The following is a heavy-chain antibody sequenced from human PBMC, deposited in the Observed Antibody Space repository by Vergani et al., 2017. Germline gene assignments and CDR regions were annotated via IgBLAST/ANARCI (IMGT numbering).Heavy chain of an antibody. V-gene: IGHV1-2*02. CDR1: GYTFTGYY. J-gene: IGHJ4*02. CDR3: ARGQWLPTLSFDY. CDR2: INPNSGGT. Sequence: QVQLVQSGAEVKKPGASVKVSCKASGYTFTGYYMHWVRQAPGQGLEWMGWINPNSGGTNYARNFQGRVTMTRDTSISTAYMELSRLRSDDTAVYYCARGQWLPTLSFDYWGQGTLVTVSS. D-gene: IGHD6-19*01.